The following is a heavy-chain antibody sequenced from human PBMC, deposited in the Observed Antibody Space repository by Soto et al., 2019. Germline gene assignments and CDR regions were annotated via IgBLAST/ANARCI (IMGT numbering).Heavy chain of an antibody. V-gene: IGHV3-30*03. Sequence: PGGSLRLSCAASGFTFSSYGMHWVRQAPGKGLEWVAVISYDGSNKYYADSVKGRFTINADTSKNQFSLHLNSVTPEDTAVYYCARDGNWRLDYWGQGALVTVSS. CDR1: GFTFSSYG. D-gene: IGHD1-1*01. CDR2: ISYDGSNK. J-gene: IGHJ4*02. CDR3: ARDGNWRLDY.